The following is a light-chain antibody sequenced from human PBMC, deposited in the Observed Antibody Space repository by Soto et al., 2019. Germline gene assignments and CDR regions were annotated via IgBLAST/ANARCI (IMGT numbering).Light chain of an antibody. V-gene: IGKV1-5*01. CDR2: DAS. Sequence: DIQLTQSPSTLSPSVGDRVTITCRASQRIDRYLAWYQQKPGKAPKLLVYDASTFEGGVPSRFSGSVSSTEFILTISSLQPDDFATDYGQQYKEDAGTYGEGTRV. CDR3: QQYKEDAGT. J-gene: IGKJ1*01. CDR1: QRIDRY.